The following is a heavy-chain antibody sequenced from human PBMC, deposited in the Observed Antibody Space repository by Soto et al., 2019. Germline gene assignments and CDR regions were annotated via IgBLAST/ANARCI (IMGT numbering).Heavy chain of an antibody. Sequence: ASVKVSCKASGYTFTSYGISCVRQAPGQVLEWMGWISAYNGNTNYAQKLQGRVTMTTDTSTSTAYMELRSLRSDDTAVYYCARDHEEPLWSGYYGFDPWGQGTLVTVSS. CDR3: ARDHEEPLWSGYYGFDP. CDR2: ISAYNGNT. J-gene: IGHJ5*02. D-gene: IGHD3-3*01. V-gene: IGHV1-18*01. CDR1: GYTFTSYG.